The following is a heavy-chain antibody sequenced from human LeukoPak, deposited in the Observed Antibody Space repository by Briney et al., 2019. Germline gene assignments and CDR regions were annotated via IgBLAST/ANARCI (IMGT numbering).Heavy chain of an antibody. CDR1: GFTFSSYW. V-gene: IGHV3-74*01. J-gene: IGHJ6*03. D-gene: IGHD5-12*01. CDR3: AREGGYAPPGYYYYYMDV. CDR2: INSDGSST. Sequence: GGSLRLSCAASGFTFSSYWMHWVRQAPGKGLVWVSRINSDGSSTSYADSVKGRFTISRDNAKNTLYLQMNSLRAEDTAVYYCAREGGYAPPGYYYYYMDVWGKGTTVTISS.